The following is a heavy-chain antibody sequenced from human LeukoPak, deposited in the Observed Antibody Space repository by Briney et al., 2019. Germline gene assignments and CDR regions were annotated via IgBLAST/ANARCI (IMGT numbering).Heavy chain of an antibody. CDR1: GLTFSSYA. V-gene: IGHV3-23*01. CDR2: ISGSGGST. Sequence: GGSLRLSCAASGLTFSSYAMSWVRQSPGKGLEWVSGISGSGGSTYYADSVKGRFTISRDNSKNTLYLQMNSLRAEDTAVYYCAKAWGGSGSTRQYFDLWGRGTLVTVSS. J-gene: IGHJ2*01. CDR3: AKAWGGSGSTRQYFDL. D-gene: IGHD3-22*01.